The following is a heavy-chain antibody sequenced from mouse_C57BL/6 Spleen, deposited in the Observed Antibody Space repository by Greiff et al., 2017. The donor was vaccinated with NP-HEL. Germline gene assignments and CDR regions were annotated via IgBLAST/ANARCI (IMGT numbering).Heavy chain of an antibody. CDR3: AREGGIGPFAY. V-gene: IGHV1-42*01. J-gene: IGHJ3*01. CDR2: INPSTGGT. CDR1: GYSFTGYY. Sequence: EVQLLQSGPELVKPGASVKISCKASGYSFTGYYMNWVKQSPEKSLEWIGEINPSTGGTTYNQKFKAKATLTVDKSSSTAYMQLKSLTSEDSAVYYCAREGGIGPFAYWGQGTLVTVSA.